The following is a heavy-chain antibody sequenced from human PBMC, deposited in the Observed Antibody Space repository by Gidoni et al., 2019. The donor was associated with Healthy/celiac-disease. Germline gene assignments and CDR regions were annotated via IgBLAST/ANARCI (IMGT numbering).Heavy chain of an antibody. J-gene: IGHJ3*02. CDR2: VYSVGST. CDR3: ARGGVLRFLEWPYLANAFDI. Sequence: EVQLVESGGGLIQHGGSLRLSCAASGFTVSTTYMSWVRQSPGKGLEWVSVVYSVGSTYDVDSVKGRFTSARDNSKNTLDLQMNSLRAEDTAVYYFARGGVLRFLEWPYLANAFDIWGQGTMVTVSS. D-gene: IGHD3-3*01. V-gene: IGHV3-53*01. CDR1: GFTVSTTY.